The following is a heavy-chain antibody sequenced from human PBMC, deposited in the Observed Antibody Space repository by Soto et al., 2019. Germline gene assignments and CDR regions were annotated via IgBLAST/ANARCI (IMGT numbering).Heavy chain of an antibody. CDR2: ISGGRGDSI. Sequence: EVQVLESGGGLVQPGGSLRLSCAASGFTFSNSAMSWVRQAPGKGLEWVSVISGGRGDSIEYADSVKGRFSISRDNSRNTLYLQMSSLRADDTAVYYCAKAVGPTAPSSRVFDCWGQGTLVTVSS. V-gene: IGHV3-23*01. D-gene: IGHD1-26*01. CDR3: AKAVGPTAPSSRVFDC. CDR1: GFTFSNSA. J-gene: IGHJ4*02.